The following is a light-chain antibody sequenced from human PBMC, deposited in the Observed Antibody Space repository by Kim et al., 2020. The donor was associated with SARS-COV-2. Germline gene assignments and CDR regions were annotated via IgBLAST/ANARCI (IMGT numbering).Light chain of an antibody. Sequence: GQSITISCSGTSSDVGSYNLVSWYQQHPGKAPKVLIYEVSKRPSGVSNRFSGSKSGNTASLTISGLQGEDEADYYCCSYVDTNSLVFGGGTKLTVL. CDR2: EVS. J-gene: IGLJ3*02. CDR3: CSYVDTNSLV. V-gene: IGLV2-23*02. CDR1: SSDVGSYNL.